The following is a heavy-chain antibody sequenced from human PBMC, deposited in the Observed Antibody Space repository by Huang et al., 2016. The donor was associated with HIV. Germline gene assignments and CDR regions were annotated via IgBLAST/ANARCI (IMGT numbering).Heavy chain of an antibody. CDR1: GFTFSNAW. Sequence: EVQLVESGGGLVKPGGSLRLSCAASGFTFSNAWRSWVRQATGKGLEGVGRIKIKTDGGTTDYAATVKGRFNISRDDSKNTLYLQMNSLKTEDTAVYYCTTESESSGWTMDHDAFDIWGQGTMVTVSS. CDR2: IKIKTDGGTT. V-gene: IGHV3-15*01. CDR3: TTESESSGWTMDHDAFDI. D-gene: IGHD6-19*01. J-gene: IGHJ3*02.